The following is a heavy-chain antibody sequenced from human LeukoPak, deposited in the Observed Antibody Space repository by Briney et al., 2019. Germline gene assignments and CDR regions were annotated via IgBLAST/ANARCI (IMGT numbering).Heavy chain of an antibody. Sequence: GGSLRLSCAASGFTFSSYGMHWVRQAPGKGLEWVAVISYDGSNKYYADSVKGRSTISRDNSKNTLYLQMNSLRAEDTAVYYCAKDYSNYCDYWGPGTLVTVSS. CDR2: ISYDGSNK. J-gene: IGHJ4*02. D-gene: IGHD4-11*01. CDR3: AKDYSNYCDY. CDR1: GFTFSSYG. V-gene: IGHV3-30*18.